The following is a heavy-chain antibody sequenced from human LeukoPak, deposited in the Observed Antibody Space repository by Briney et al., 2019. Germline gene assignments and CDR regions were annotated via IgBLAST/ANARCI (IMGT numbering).Heavy chain of an antibody. V-gene: IGHV3-23*01. D-gene: IGHD2-15*01. CDR3: AKGIVVVVAATPEYFQH. CDR2: ISGSGGST. CDR1: GFTFSSDA. Sequence: GGSLRLSCAASGFTFSSDAMSWVRQAPGKGLDWVSAISGSGGSTYYADSVKGRCTISRDNSKNTLYLQMNSLRAEDTAVYYCAKGIVVVVAATPEYFQHWGQGTLVTVSS. J-gene: IGHJ1*01.